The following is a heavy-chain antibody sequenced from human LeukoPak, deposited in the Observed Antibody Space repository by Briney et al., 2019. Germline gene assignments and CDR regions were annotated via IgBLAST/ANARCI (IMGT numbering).Heavy chain of an antibody. CDR1: GFTFSSYG. V-gene: IGHV3-30*02. CDR2: IRYDGSNK. CDR3: AKAYSSSYYYYYMDV. Sequence: GGSLRLSCAASGFTFSSYGMHWVRQAPGKGLEWVAFIRYDGSNKYYADSVKGRFTISRDNSKNTLYLQMNSLRAEDTAVYYCAKAYSSSYYYYYMDVWGKGTTVTASS. D-gene: IGHD6-13*01. J-gene: IGHJ6*03.